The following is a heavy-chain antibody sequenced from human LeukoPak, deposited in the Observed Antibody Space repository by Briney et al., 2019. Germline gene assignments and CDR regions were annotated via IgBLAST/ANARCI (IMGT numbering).Heavy chain of an antibody. V-gene: IGHV3-66*02. Sequence: GGSLRPSCAASGFTVSSNYMSWVRQAPGKGLEWVSVIYSGGSTYYADSVKGRFTISRDNSKNTLYLQMNSLRAEDTAVYYCASSPGSTSFDYWGQGTLVTVSS. CDR2: IYSGGST. CDR3: ASSPGSTSFDY. CDR1: GFTVSSNY. D-gene: IGHD2-2*01. J-gene: IGHJ4*02.